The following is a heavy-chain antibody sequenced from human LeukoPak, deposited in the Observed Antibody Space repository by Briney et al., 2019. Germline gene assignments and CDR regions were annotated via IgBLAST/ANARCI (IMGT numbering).Heavy chain of an antibody. CDR2: IYYSGST. J-gene: IGHJ3*02. D-gene: IGHD5-18*01. Sequence: PSETLCLSCAVSVVSISRDSTSSVRQPPGKGLEWIGYIYYSGSTNYNPSLKSRVTISVDTSKNQFSLKLSYLTAEDTTVYYCAICARKNGYTSAYDDFDIWGQGTMVTVSS. V-gene: IGHV4-59*01. CDR1: VVSISRDS. CDR3: AICARKNGYTSAYDDFDI.